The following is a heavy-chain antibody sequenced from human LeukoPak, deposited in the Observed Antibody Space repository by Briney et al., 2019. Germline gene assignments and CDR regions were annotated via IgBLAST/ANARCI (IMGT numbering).Heavy chain of an antibody. V-gene: IGHV1-8*01. CDR3: ATVSYDPDHYYYMDV. D-gene: IGHD5-12*01. J-gene: IGHJ6*03. CDR1: GYTFTSYD. CDR2: MNPNSGNT. Sequence: GASVKVSCKASGYTFTSYDINWVRQATGQGLEWMGWMNPNSGNTGYAQKFQGRVTMAEDTSTDTAYMELSSLRSEDTAVYYCATVSYDPDHYYYMDVWGKGTTVTVSS.